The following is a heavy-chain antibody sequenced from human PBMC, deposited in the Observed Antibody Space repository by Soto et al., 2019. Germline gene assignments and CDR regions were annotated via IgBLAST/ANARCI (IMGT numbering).Heavy chain of an antibody. Sequence: QVQLVQSGAEVKKPGASVKVSCKASGYTFTSYGISWVRQAPGQGLEWMGWISAYNGNTNYAQKPQGRVTMNKDTSTSTAGMGLRSLRSDDTAVYYCARIFREPTSFYYYGMDVWGQGTTVTVSS. D-gene: IGHD3-3*02. CDR1: GYTFTSYG. J-gene: IGHJ6*02. CDR2: ISAYNGNT. CDR3: ARIFREPTSFYYYGMDV. V-gene: IGHV1-18*01.